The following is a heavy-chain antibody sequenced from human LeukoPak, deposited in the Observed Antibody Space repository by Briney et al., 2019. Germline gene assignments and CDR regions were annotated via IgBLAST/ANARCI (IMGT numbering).Heavy chain of an antibody. CDR1: GGSISSYY. D-gene: IGHD2-2*01. V-gene: IGHV4-59*08. CDR2: IYYSGST. J-gene: IGHJ3*01. Sequence: SETLSLTCTVSGGSISSYYWSWIRQPPGKGLEWIGYIYYSGSTNCNPSLKSRVTISVDTSKNQFSLKLSSVTAADTAVYYCASQVIVVVPAAFDLWGQGTMVTVSS. CDR3: ASQVIVVVPAAFDL.